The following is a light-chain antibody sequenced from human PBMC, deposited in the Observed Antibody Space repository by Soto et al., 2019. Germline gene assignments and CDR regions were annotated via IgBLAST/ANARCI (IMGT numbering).Light chain of an antibody. CDR3: QQSHNMPFT. CDR1: QSITNY. Sequence: DIQMTQSPSSLSASVGDRVTITCGASQSITNYLNWYQHKPGKAPKLLVYAASSLQSGVPSRFSGSGSGTDFTLTISSLQPEDFATYFCQQSHNMPFTFGPGTKVDIK. CDR2: AAS. J-gene: IGKJ3*01. V-gene: IGKV1-39*01.